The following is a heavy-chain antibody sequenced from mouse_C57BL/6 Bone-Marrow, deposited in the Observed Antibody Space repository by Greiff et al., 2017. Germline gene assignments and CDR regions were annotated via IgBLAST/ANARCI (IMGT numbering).Heavy chain of an antibody. CDR1: GYTFTSYW. Sequence: QVQLQQPGAELVKPGASVKMSCKASGYTFTSYWITWVKQRPGQGLEWIGDIYPTSGRTNYNEKFKSKAILTVATSSNTAYMQLSSLTSEDSSVFYCAISGPLGRSFDYWGQGTTLTVSA. J-gene: IGHJ2*01. V-gene: IGHV1-55*01. CDR3: AISGPLGRSFDY. CDR2: IYPTSGRT. D-gene: IGHD4-1*01.